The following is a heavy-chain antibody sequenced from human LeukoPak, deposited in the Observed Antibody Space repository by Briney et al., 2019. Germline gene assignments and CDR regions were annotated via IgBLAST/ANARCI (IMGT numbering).Heavy chain of an antibody. V-gene: IGHV4-59*08. CDR3: ARLRVDTAMGTDY. D-gene: IGHD5-18*01. Sequence: SETLSLTCTVSGGSISSYYWSWIRQPPGKGLEWIGYIYYSGSTNYNPSLKSRVTISVDTSKNQFSLKLSSVTAADTAVYYCARLRVDTAMGTDYWGQGTLVTVSS. J-gene: IGHJ4*02. CDR1: GGSISSYY. CDR2: IYYSGST.